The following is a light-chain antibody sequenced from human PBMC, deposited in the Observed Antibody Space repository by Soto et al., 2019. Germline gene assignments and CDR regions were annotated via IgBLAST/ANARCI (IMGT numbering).Light chain of an antibody. V-gene: IGKV3-15*01. CDR1: QSITTN. CDR2: GAS. J-gene: IGKJ4*01. CDR3: QQYNDWPPLT. Sequence: EKVLTQSPVTLSVSLGERATLSCRASQSITTNLAWYQQKPGQAPRLLIFGASNRVTGIPARFSGSGSGTEFSLTISSLQSEDSAIYYCQQYNDWPPLTFGGGTKVEI.